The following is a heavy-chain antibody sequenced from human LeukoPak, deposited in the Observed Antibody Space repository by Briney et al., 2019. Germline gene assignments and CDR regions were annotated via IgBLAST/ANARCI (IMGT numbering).Heavy chain of an antibody. J-gene: IGHJ4*02. V-gene: IGHV5-51*01. CDR2: IYPGDSDT. CDR1: GYSFTSYW. CDR3: ARSCRDGYRDFDY. Sequence: GESLKVSCKGSGYSFTSYWIGWVRQMPGKGLEWMGIIYPGDSDTRYSPSFQGQVTISANKSISTAYLQWSSLKASDTAMYYCARSCRDGYRDFDYWGQGTLVTVSS. D-gene: IGHD5-24*01.